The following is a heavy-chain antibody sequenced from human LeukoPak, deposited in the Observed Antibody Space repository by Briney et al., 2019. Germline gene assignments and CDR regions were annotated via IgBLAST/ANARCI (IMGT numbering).Heavy chain of an antibody. CDR1: GFTFSGYW. D-gene: IGHD3-16*01. J-gene: IGHJ4*02. Sequence: PGGSLRLSCAASGFTFSGYWMSWVRQAPGKGLEWVANVKQDGSEKDHVDSVKGRFTISRDNAKNSLYLQMNSLRAEDTAVYYCAKDLDDRNWGQGTLVTVSS. V-gene: IGHV3-7*05. CDR3: AKDLDDRN. CDR2: VKQDGSEK.